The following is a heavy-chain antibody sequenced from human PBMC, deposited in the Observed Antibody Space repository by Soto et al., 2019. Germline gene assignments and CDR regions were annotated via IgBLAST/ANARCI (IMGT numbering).Heavy chain of an antibody. D-gene: IGHD2-2*01. CDR3: AREYQLLLSLSDYYYMDV. Sequence: QVQLQQWGAGLLKPSETLSLTCAVYGGSFSGYYWSWIRQPPGKGLEWIGEINHSGSTNYNPSLKSRVTISVDTSKNQFSLKLSSVTAADTAVYYCAREYQLLLSLSDYYYMDVWGKGTTVTVSS. CDR1: GGSFSGYY. V-gene: IGHV4-34*01. J-gene: IGHJ6*03. CDR2: INHSGST.